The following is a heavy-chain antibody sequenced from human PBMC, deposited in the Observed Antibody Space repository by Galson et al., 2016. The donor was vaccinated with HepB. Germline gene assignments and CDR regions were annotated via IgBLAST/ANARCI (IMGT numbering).Heavy chain of an antibody. V-gene: IGHV4-31*03. J-gene: IGHJ4*02. CDR2: IYNSGRT. CDR1: GASITRGTYF. CDR3: ARDKSGSYFTFDN. Sequence: TLSLTCTVSGASITRGTYFWTWLRQLPGKGLEWIGYIYNSGRTHYNPSLKNRLHISVDTSKNQLSLNLSSVTAADTAVYYCARDKSGSYFTFDNWGQGTLVTVSS. D-gene: IGHD1-26*01.